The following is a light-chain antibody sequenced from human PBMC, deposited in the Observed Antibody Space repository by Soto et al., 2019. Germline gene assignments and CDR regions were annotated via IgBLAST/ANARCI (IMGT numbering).Light chain of an antibody. J-gene: IGKJ4*01. CDR3: QQYYTTLAPT. CDR2: WAS. Sequence: DIVMTQSPDSLTVSLGERATINCKSSLSVFYSSNNQNYLAWYQHKPGQPPKLLIYWASTRESGVPDRFSGSGSGTDFTLTISSLQAEDVAGYYCQQYYTTLAPTFGGGSKVELK. V-gene: IGKV4-1*01. CDR1: LSVFYSSNNQNY.